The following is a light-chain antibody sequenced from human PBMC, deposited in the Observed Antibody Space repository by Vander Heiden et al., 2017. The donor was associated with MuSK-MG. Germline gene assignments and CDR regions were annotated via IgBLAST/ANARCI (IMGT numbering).Light chain of an antibody. CDR2: EVS. CDR3: SSYTSSSHVV. V-gene: IGLV2-14*01. CDR1: SSDVGGYNY. Sequence: QSALTQPASVSGSPGPSNTISCTGTSSDVGGYNYVAWYHQHPGKAPKLMIYEVSNRPSGVSNRFSGSKSGNTASLTISGLQAEDEADYYCSSYTSSSHVVFGGGTKLTVL. J-gene: IGLJ2*01.